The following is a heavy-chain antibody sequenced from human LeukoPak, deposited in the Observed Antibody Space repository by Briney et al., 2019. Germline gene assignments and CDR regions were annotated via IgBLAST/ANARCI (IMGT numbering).Heavy chain of an antibody. CDR3: AKDQDTYYYDSSGYYSPPIGY. CDR2: ISYDGSNK. Sequence: PGRSLRLSCAASGFTFSSYGMHWVRQAPGKGLEWVAVISYDGSNKYYADSVKGRFTISRDNSKNTLYLQMNSLRAEDTAVYYCAKDQDTYYYDSSGYYSPPIGYWGQGTLVTVSS. D-gene: IGHD3-22*01. J-gene: IGHJ4*02. CDR1: GFTFSSYG. V-gene: IGHV3-30*18.